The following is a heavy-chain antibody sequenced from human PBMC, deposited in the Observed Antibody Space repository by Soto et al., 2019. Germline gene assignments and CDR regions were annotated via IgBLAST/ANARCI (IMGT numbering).Heavy chain of an antibody. CDR3: ATLTKYDILTGFYPC. CDR2: IYSDGST. D-gene: IGHD3-9*01. Sequence: GGSLRLSCAASGFTVSSKYMSWVRQAPGKGLEWVSVIYSDGSTYYADSVKGRFIISRDNSNNTLYFQMNSLRAEDTAVYYCATLTKYDILTGFYPCWGQGTLVTVSS. CDR1: GFTVSSKY. J-gene: IGHJ4*02. V-gene: IGHV3-66*01.